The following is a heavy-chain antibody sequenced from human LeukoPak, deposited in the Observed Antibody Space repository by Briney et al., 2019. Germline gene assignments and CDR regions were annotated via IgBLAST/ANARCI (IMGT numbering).Heavy chain of an antibody. V-gene: IGHV4-39*07. CDR3: ARGARWFRWFDP. D-gene: IGHD3-10*01. Sequence: PSETLSLTCTVSGGSISSSSYYWGWIRQPPGKGLEWIGSIYYSGSTYYNPSLKSRVTISVDTSKNQSSLKLSSVTAADTAVYYCARGARWFRWFDPWGQGTLVTVSS. CDR2: IYYSGST. J-gene: IGHJ5*02. CDR1: GGSISSSSYY.